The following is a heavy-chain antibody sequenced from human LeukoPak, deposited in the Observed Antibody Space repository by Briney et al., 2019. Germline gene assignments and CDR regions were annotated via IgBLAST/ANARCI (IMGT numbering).Heavy chain of an antibody. CDR1: GGSIRSYY. CDR2: IYYSGST. CDR3: AREGSRHYYDSSGNSRYFQH. Sequence: SETLSLTCTASGGSIRSYYWSWIRQPPGKGLEWIGYIYYSGSTNYNPSLKSRVTISVDTSKNQLSLKLSSVTAADTAVYYCAREGSRHYYDSSGNSRYFQHWGQGTLVTVSS. J-gene: IGHJ1*01. V-gene: IGHV4-59*01. D-gene: IGHD3-22*01.